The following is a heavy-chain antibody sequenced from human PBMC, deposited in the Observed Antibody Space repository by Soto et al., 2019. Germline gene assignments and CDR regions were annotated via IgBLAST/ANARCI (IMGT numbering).Heavy chain of an antibody. CDR3: AHRRGGYNWDDRYFDY. Sequence: QITLKESGPTLVKPTETLTLTYTFSGFSISTSGVGVGWIRQPPGKALEWLAFTYWDNDNRYNPSLRSRVTVAKDTSKNLVVLLMTNMDPVDTATYFCAHRRGGYNWDDRYFDYWGQGTLVTVSS. J-gene: IGHJ4*02. V-gene: IGHV2-5*02. CDR2: TYWDNDN. CDR1: GFSISTSGVG. D-gene: IGHD1-20*01.